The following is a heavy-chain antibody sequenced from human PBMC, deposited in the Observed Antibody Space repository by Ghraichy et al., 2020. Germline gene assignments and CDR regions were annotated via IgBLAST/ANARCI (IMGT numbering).Heavy chain of an antibody. D-gene: IGHD3-3*01. V-gene: IGHV3-30*02. CDR1: GFTFSSYG. J-gene: IGHJ4*02. CDR2: IRYDGSNK. Sequence: GGSLRLSCAASGFTFSSYGMHWVRQAPGKGLEWVAFIRYDGSNKYYADSVKGRFTISRDNSKNTLYLQMNSLRAEDTAVYYCANIGGVLRFLEWSPGKPNFDYWGQGTLVTVSS. CDR3: ANIGGVLRFLEWSPGKPNFDY.